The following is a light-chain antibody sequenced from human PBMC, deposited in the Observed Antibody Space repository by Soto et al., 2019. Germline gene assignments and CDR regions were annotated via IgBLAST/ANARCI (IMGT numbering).Light chain of an antibody. J-gene: IGKJ4*01. Sequence: DIQMTQSPSSVSASVGDRVTITCRASQGFSTWLAWYRRKPGRAPELLIYSASSLHSGVPSRFSGSGSGTDFTLTISSLQPEDFATYYCQQANSFPRTFGGGTEVEFK. CDR2: SAS. CDR1: QGFSTW. V-gene: IGKV1-12*01. CDR3: QQANSFPRT.